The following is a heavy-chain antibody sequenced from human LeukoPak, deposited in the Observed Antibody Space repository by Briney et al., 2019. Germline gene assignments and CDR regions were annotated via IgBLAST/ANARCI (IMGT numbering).Heavy chain of an antibody. V-gene: IGHV1-69*13. D-gene: IGHD2-2*01. CDR2: IIPIFGKA. J-gene: IGHJ4*02. Sequence: SVKVSCKASGGTFSNYGISWVRQAPGQGLECMGGIIPIFGKANYAQKFQGRVTITADESTSTAYMELSSLRSEDTAVYYCARSRRVRYCSNISCYAGFFEYWGQGTLVTVSS. CDR1: GGTFSNYG. CDR3: ARSRRVRYCSNISCYAGFFEY.